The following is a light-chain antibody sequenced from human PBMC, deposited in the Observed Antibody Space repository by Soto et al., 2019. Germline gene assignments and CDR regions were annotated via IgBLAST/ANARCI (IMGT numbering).Light chain of an antibody. V-gene: IGKV3-20*01. CDR1: QSVTSRY. CDR2: GAS. CDR3: QQYGTSPIT. Sequence: EIVLTQSPVTLSLSPGERATLSCRASQSVTSRYLARYQQKPGQAPRLLIYGASNRATGIPERFSGSGSGTDFTLTISSLEPEDFAVYYCQQYGTSPITFGQGTRLEIK. J-gene: IGKJ5*01.